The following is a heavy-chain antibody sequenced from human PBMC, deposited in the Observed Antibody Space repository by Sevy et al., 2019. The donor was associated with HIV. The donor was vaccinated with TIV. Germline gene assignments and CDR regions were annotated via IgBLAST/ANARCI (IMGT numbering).Heavy chain of an antibody. J-gene: IGHJ4*02. CDR2: INHSGST. V-gene: IGHV4-34*01. CDR3: ASSSWYYFDY. Sequence: SETLSLTCAVYGGSFSGYYWSWIRQPPGKGLEWIGEINHSGSTNYNPSLKSRVTISVDTSKNQFSLKLSSVTTADTAVYYCASSSWYYFDYWGQGTLVTVSS. CDR1: GGSFSGYY. D-gene: IGHD6-13*01.